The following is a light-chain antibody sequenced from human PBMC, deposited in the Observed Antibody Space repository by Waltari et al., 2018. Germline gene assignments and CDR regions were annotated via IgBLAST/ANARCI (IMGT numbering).Light chain of an antibody. Sequence: DIVMTQSPDSLAVSLGERATINCKASQSVLSRADSKNFLAWYQQKPGQSPKLLIHWASTRESGVPDRFSGSGSGTDFALTISTLQGEDVAVYYCQQYNSTPPTFGQGTKVEIK. J-gene: IGKJ1*01. CDR1: QSVLSRADSKNF. V-gene: IGKV4-1*01. CDR2: WAS. CDR3: QQYNSTPPT.